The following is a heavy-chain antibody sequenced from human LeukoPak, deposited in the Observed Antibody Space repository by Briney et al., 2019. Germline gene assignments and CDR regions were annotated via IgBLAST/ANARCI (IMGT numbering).Heavy chain of an antibody. CDR1: GFTFTSYW. J-gene: IGHJ4*02. V-gene: IGHV3-7*01. Sequence: PGGSLRLSCAASGFTFTSYWMSWVRQAPGKGLEWVANIDQDGSEKNYVDSVKGRFTISRDNAKKSLHLQLNSLRAEDTAVYYCARDQVGIFVYWGQGTLVTVSS. CDR3: ARDQVGIFVY. D-gene: IGHD1-26*01. CDR2: IDQDGSEK.